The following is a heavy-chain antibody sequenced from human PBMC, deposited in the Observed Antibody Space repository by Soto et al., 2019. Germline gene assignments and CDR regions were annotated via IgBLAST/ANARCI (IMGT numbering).Heavy chain of an antibody. V-gene: IGHV4-4*02. CDR1: GGSISSSNW. J-gene: IGHJ4*02. D-gene: IGHD3-22*01. CDR3: ASNQDFYDSSGYYY. Sequence: SETLSLTCAVSGGSISSSNWWSWVRQPPGKGLEWIGEIYHSGSTNYNPSLNSRVTISMDKSKNQFSLKLNSVTPADTAVYYCASNQDFYDSSGYYYWGQGTLVTVS. CDR2: IYHSGST.